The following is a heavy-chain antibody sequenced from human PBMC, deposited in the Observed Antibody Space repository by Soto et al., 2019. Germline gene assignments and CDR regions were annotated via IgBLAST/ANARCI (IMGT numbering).Heavy chain of an antibody. D-gene: IGHD6-19*01. CDR3: VKDGSSGWPYFDDMDV. Sequence: QVQLVESGGGVVQPGRSLRLSCAASGFTFSNYAMHWVRQAPGKGLEWVAVILYVGSKKYYADSVKGRFTISRDNSKNTLYMQMSSLRAEDTALYFCVKDGSSGWPYFDDMDVWGQGTTVTVSS. J-gene: IGHJ6*02. CDR2: ILYVGSKK. V-gene: IGHV3-30*18. CDR1: GFTFSNYA.